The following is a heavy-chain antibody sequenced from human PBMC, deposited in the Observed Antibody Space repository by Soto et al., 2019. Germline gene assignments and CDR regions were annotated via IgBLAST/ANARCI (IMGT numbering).Heavy chain of an antibody. D-gene: IGHD1-26*01. V-gene: IGHV1-18*01. CDR3: ARGVGWEPLDY. CDR2: ISAYNGNT. J-gene: IGHJ4*02. Sequence: QVQLVQSGAEVKKPGASVKVSCKASGYTFTSYGISWVRQAPGQGLEWMGWISAYNGNTNYAQKLQGRVTMTTDTSTSKAYKELRSLRADDTAVDYCARGVGWEPLDYWGQGTMVTVSS. CDR1: GYTFTSYG.